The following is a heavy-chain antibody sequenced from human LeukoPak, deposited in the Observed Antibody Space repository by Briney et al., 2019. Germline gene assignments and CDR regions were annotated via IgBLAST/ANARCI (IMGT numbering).Heavy chain of an antibody. CDR1: GFTFDDYA. CDR2: ISWNSGSI. CDR3: AKDRNYGSGRFRYYFDY. V-gene: IGHV3-9*03. Sequence: PGRSLRLSCAASGFTFDDYAMHWARQAPGKGLEWVSGISWNSGSIGYADSVKGRFTISRDNAKNSLYLQMNSLRAEDMALYYCAKDRNYGSGRFRYYFDYWGQGTLVTVSS. J-gene: IGHJ4*02. D-gene: IGHD3-10*01.